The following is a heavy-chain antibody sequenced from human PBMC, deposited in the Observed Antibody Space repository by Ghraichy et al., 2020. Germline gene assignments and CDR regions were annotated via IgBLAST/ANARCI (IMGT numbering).Heavy chain of an antibody. CDR1: GFTFSSYS. J-gene: IGHJ5*01. Sequence: GGSLRLSCAASGFTFSSYSMCWVRQAPGKGLEWVSYISSGSNYIYYADSVKGRFTISRDNAKKSLYLQMNSLRAEDTAVYYFARGLSGASGSYSFETWGHGTQVTVSS. CDR2: ISSGSNYI. CDR3: ARGLSGASGSYSFET. D-gene: IGHD3-10*01. V-gene: IGHV3-21*01.